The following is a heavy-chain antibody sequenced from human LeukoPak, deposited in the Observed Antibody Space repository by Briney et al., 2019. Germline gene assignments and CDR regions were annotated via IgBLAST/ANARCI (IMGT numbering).Heavy chain of an antibody. V-gene: IGHV3-23*01. CDR3: AKDPDPMVRGVIFDY. Sequence: GGSLRLSCAASGFTFSSYAMSWVHQAPGKGLEWVSAISGSGGNTYYADSVKGRFTISRDNSKNTLYLQMNSLRAEDTAVYYCAKDPDPMVRGVIFDYWGQGTLVTVSS. D-gene: IGHD3-10*01. CDR1: GFTFSSYA. CDR2: ISGSGGNT. J-gene: IGHJ4*02.